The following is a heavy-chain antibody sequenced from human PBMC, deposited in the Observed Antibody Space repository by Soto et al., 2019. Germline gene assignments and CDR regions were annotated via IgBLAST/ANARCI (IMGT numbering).Heavy chain of an antibody. J-gene: IGHJ3*02. V-gene: IGHV3-74*01. D-gene: IGHD3-22*01. CDR1: GFTSSSYW. CDR3: AIDRYYYDSTDHFSADAFDI. Sequence: EVQLVESGGGLVQPGGSLRLSCAASGFTSSSYWMHWVRQAPGKGLVWVSRISNDGSSTNYADSVKGRFTISRDNAKNTVYVEMKSLRGENTAVYYFAIDRYYYDSTDHFSADAFDIWGQGTMVTVSS. CDR2: ISNDGSST.